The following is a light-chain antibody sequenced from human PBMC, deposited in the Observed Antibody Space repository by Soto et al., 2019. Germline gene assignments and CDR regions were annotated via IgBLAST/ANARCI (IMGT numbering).Light chain of an antibody. CDR1: QSISSH. V-gene: IGKV3-11*01. Sequence: EIVLTQSPATLSLSPGERATLSCRASQSISSHLVWYHQRPGQAPRLLMYDASNRATGIPARFSGSGSGTDFTLTSSRLEPEDFAVYCCQQRPSWPLTFGGGTKVEI. J-gene: IGKJ4*01. CDR2: DAS. CDR3: QQRPSWPLT.